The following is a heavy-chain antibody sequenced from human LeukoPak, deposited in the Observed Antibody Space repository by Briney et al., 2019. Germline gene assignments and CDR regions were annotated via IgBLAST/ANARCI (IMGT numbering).Heavy chain of an antibody. D-gene: IGHD3-22*01. J-gene: IGHJ4*02. CDR2: IYYSGST. CDR3: ARDRHDSSGIHTLDY. V-gene: IGHV4-31*03. CDR1: GGSISSGGYW. Sequence: TLSLTCSVSGGSISSGGYWWTWIRQHPVKGLEWIGYIYYSGSTSYNPSLKSRVTISVDTSKNQFSLKLNSVTAADTAVYYCARDRHDSSGIHTLDYWGQGTLVTVS.